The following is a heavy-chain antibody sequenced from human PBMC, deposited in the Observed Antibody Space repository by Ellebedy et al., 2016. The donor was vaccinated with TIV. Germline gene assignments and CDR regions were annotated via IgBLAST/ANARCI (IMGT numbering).Heavy chain of an antibody. CDR3: VGFGVFNL. D-gene: IGHD3-3*01. CDR1: GFTFSSYA. V-gene: IGHV3-74*01. Sequence: GESLKISCAASGFTFSSYAMHWVRQAPGKGLVWVSRINSDGSSTSYADSVKGRFTISRDNANNALFLQMDGLRVDDSAVYYCVGFGVFNLWGQGAPVTVSS. CDR2: INSDGSST. J-gene: IGHJ5*02.